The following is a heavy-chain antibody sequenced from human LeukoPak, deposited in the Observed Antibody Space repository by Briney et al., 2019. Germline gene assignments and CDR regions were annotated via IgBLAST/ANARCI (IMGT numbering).Heavy chain of an antibody. J-gene: IGHJ4*02. CDR1: GFTFSSYA. D-gene: IGHD3-3*01. V-gene: IGHV3-23*01. CDR3: AKRETYYDFWSGYYLDY. Sequence: GGSLRLSCAASGFTFSSYAMSWVRQAPGKGLEWVSAISGSGGSTYYADSVKGRFTISRDNSENTLYLQMNSLRAEDTAVYYCAKRETYYDFWSGYYLDYXGQGTLVTVSS. CDR2: ISGSGGST.